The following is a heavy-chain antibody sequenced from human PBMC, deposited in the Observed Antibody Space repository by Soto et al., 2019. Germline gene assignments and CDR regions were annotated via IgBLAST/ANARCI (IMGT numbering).Heavy chain of an antibody. CDR3: ATDEGDSFNLNHNYMDV. CDR2: FDPEYGKT. Sequence: QVQLVQSGAEVKKPGASVKVSCKVSGRTLSEISIHWVRQAPGRGPEWMGGFDPEYGKTTYAQKFHGRFTMTEDTSTETAYMELSSLRSDDTAVYYCATDEGDSFNLNHNYMDVWGKGTTVTVSS. V-gene: IGHV1-24*01. CDR1: GRTLSEIS. D-gene: IGHD3-16*01. J-gene: IGHJ6*03.